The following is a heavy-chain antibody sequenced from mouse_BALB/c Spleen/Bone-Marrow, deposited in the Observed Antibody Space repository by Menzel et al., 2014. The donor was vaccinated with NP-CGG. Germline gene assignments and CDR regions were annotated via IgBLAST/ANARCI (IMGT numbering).Heavy chain of an antibody. CDR3: ASLHYYGFFAY. Sequence: EVKLMESGGGLVQPGGSLKLSCAASGFDFSRYWMSWVRQAPGKGLEWIGEINPDSSTINYTPSLKDNFIISRDNAKNTLYLQMSKVRSEDTALYYCASLHYYGFFAYWGQGTLVTVSA. D-gene: IGHD1-2*01. V-gene: IGHV4-1*02. CDR1: GFDFSRYW. J-gene: IGHJ3*01. CDR2: INPDSSTI.